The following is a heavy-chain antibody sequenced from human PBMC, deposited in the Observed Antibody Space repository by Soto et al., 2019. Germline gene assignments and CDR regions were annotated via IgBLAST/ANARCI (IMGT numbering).Heavy chain of an antibody. J-gene: IGHJ6*02. CDR1: GFTFSSYW. CDR3: ARGPPGELLYYYYYGMDV. CDR2: IKQDGSEK. D-gene: IGHD1-26*01. V-gene: IGHV3-7*01. Sequence: GGSLRLSCAASGFTFSSYWMSRVRQAPGKGLEWVANIKQDGSEKYYVDSVKGRFTISRDNAKNSLYLQMNSLRAEDTAVYYCARGPPGELLYYYYYGMDVWGQGTMVTVSS.